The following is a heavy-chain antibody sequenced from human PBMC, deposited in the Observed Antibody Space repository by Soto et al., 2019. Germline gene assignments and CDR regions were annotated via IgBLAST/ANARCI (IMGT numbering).Heavy chain of an antibody. CDR2: ITADGGT. D-gene: IGHD2-15*01. Sequence: EVQVLESGGGLVQPGGSLRLSCEGSGFTVSSHAMTWIRQAPGKGPEWVSTITADGGTYYADSVKGRFAMSRDTSENTRDLRMNSLGAEDTAAYYCAPHVSCSGGSCQYDAFAIRGQGTMVTVFS. V-gene: IGHV3-23*01. J-gene: IGHJ3*02. CDR1: GFTVSSHA. CDR3: APHVSCSGGSCQYDAFAI.